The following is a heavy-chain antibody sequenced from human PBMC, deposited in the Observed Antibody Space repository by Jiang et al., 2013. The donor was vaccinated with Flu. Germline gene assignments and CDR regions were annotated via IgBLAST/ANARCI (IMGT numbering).Heavy chain of an antibody. D-gene: IGHD6-19*01. Sequence: CAASGFTFSTHAMHWVRQAPGKGLEWVAVISYDESAKYYADSVKGRFTISRDISKNTLYLQMNSLRSEDTALYYCARDAGYSTGWYPGNWGQGTLVTVSS. CDR3: ARDAGYSTGWYPGN. J-gene: IGHJ4*02. CDR2: ISYDESAK. V-gene: IGHV3-30*04. CDR1: GFTFSTHA.